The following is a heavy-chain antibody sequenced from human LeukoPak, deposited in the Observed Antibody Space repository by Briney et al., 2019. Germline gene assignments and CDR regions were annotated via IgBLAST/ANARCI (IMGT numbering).Heavy chain of an antibody. CDR1: GYTFTSYD. CDR3: AVITHPTDDAFDI. Sequence: ASVKVSCKASGYTFTSYDINWVRQATGQGLEWMGWMNPNSGNTGYAQKFQGRVTMTRNTPISTAYMELSSLRSEDTAVYYCAVITHPTDDAFDIRGQGTMVTVSS. V-gene: IGHV1-8*01. D-gene: IGHD3-10*01. CDR2: MNPNSGNT. J-gene: IGHJ3*02.